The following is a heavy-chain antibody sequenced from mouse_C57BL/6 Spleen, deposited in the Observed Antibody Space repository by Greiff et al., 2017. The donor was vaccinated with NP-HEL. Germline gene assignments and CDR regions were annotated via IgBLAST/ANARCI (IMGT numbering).Heavy chain of an antibody. CDR1: GYTFTSYW. J-gene: IGHJ1*03. Sequence: VQLQQPGAELVKPGASVKLSCKASGYTFTSYWMHWVKQRPGQGLEWIGMIHPNSGSTNYNEKFKSKATLTVDKSSSTAYMQLSSLTSEDSAVYYCARFTTAYWYFDVWGTGTTVTVSS. CDR3: ARFTTAYWYFDV. V-gene: IGHV1-64*01. D-gene: IGHD1-2*01. CDR2: IHPNSGST.